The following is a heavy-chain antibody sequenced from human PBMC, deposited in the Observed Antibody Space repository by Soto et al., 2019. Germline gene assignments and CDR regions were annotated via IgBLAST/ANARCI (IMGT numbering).Heavy chain of an antibody. J-gene: IGHJ4*02. CDR2: INQDGSER. CDR1: GLSFMNHW. CDR3: AVYGYGVSAAAY. Sequence: GGSLRLSCAGSGLSFMNHWLSWVRHAPGKGLEWVANINQDGSERYYVDSVRGRFTISRDNVENSLYLQLNSLRPEDTAVYYCAVYGYGVSAAAYWGQGTLVTVSS. D-gene: IGHD4-17*01. V-gene: IGHV3-7*03.